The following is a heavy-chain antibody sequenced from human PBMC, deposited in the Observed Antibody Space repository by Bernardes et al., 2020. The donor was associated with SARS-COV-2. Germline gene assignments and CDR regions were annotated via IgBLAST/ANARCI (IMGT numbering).Heavy chain of an antibody. J-gene: IGHJ6*02. CDR2: ISYDGSNK. D-gene: IGHD3-3*01. CDR3: ARDLHHYDFWSGYYPPYYYYGMDV. Sequence: GRSLRLSCAALGFTFSSYAMHWVRQGPGKGLEWVAVISYDGSNKYYADSVKGRFTISRDNSMNTLYLQMNSLRAEDTAVYYCARDLHHYDFWSGYYPPYYYYGMDVWGQGTTVTVSS. CDR1: GFTFSSYA. V-gene: IGHV3-30-3*01.